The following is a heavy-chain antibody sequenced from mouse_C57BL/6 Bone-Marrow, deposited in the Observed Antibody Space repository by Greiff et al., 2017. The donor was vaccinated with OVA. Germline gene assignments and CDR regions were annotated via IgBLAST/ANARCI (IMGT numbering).Heavy chain of an antibody. V-gene: IGHV5-15*01. CDR1: GFTFSDYG. CDR3: ARQRTYYRNYGAMDY. CDR2: ISNLAYSI. Sequence: EVKLMESGGGLVQPGGSLKLSCAASGFTFSDYGMAWVRQAPRKGPEWVAFISNLAYSIYYADTVTGRFTISRANAKNTLYLEMSSLRSEDTAMSDCARQRTYYRNYGAMDYWGQGTSVTVSS. D-gene: IGHD2-5*01. J-gene: IGHJ4*01.